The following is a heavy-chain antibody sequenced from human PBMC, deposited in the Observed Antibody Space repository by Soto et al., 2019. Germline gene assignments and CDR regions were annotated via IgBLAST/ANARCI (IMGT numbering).Heavy chain of an antibody. CDR3: ARVPSP. Sequence: QLQLQETGSGLVKHSHTMSLTCPVSGGSISRSGYSWSWIRQPPGKSLEWIGYIYQSGSTYYNPSRKSRVTVSLDRSTNQFSLKLISVTAADTAVADCARVPSPWGQGTLVTVSS. J-gene: IGHJ5*02. CDR1: GGSISRSGYS. V-gene: IGHV4-30-2*01. CDR2: IYQSGST.